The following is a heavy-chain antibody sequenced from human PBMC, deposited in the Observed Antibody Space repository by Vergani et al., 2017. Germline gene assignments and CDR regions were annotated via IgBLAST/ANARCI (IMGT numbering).Heavy chain of an antibody. CDR2: INPSGGST. D-gene: IGHD4-23*01. J-gene: IGHJ4*02. Sequence: QVQLVQSGAEVKKPGASVKVSCKASGYTFTSYYMHWVRQAPGQGLEWMGIINPSGGSTSYAQKFQGRVTMTRDTSTSTVYMELSSLRSEDTAVYYCASTTVVTGGGDYFDYWGQGSLVTVSS. CDR3: ASTTVVTGGGDYFDY. V-gene: IGHV1-46*01. CDR1: GYTFTSYY.